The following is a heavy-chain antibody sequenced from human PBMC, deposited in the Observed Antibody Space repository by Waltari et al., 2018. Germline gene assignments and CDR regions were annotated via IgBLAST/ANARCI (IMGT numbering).Heavy chain of an antibody. Sequence: QVQLVESGGGVVQPGGSLRLSCAASGFTFSSYGMHCVRTAPGKGLEWVAFIRYDGSNKYYADSVKGRFTISRDNSKNTLYLQMNSLRAEDTAVYYCAKQVGATPIGYYFDYWGQGTLVTVSS. CDR1: GFTFSSYG. CDR3: AKQVGATPIGYYFDY. V-gene: IGHV3-30*02. J-gene: IGHJ4*02. CDR2: IRYDGSNK. D-gene: IGHD1-26*01.